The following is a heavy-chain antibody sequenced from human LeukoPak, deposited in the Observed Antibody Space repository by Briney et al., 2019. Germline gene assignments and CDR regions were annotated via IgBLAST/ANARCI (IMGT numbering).Heavy chain of an antibody. CDR3: ARDLHSAFDI. D-gene: IGHD2-21*01. Sequence: PRGSPRLSCAASGFTFSGYAMNWVCQAPGKGLEWVSHIYSSDTTYADSVKGRFTISRDNAKNSLYLQMNSLRDEDTAVYYCARDLHSAFDIWVQGTV. V-gene: IGHV3-48*02. J-gene: IGHJ3*02. CDR1: GFTFSGYA. CDR2: IYSSDTT.